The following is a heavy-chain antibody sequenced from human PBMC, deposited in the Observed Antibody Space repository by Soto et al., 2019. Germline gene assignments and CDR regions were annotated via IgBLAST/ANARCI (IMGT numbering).Heavy chain of an antibody. CDR2: IYHAGSP. J-gene: IGHJ3*01. D-gene: IGHD2-21*02. V-gene: IGHV4-4*02. Sequence: HLQESGPGLVKPSGTLSLTCDGSCGSISSSICWTWVRQSPGKGLEWIGEIYHAGSPHYNPSFQSRATILADKSKHRFSLRLTSVTAADKAIYYCARGLSFRGDFDVWGQGTTATPSS. CDR1: CGSISSSIC. CDR3: ARGLSFRGDFDV.